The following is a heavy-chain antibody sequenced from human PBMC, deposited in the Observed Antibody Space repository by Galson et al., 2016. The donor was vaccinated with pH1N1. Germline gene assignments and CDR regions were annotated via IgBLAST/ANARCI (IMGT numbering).Heavy chain of an antibody. J-gene: IGHJ4*02. V-gene: IGHV4-38-2*02. CDR1: GYSISSGYY. CDR3: ARGVAAAGSYYFDY. Sequence: SETLSLTCTVSGYSISSGYYWGWIRQPPGKGLEWIGSIYHSGSSYYNPSLKSRVTISVDTSKNQFSLKLTPVTAADTAVYYCARGVAAAGSYYFDYWGQGTLVTVSS. D-gene: IGHD6-13*01. CDR2: IYHSGSS.